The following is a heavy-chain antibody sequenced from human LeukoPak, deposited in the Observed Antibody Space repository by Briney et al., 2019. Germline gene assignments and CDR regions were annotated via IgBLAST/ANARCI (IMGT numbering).Heavy chain of an antibody. CDR3: VTEELVNWNGFDY. Sequence: ASVKVSCKVSGSTLSQLSMHWVRQAPGKGLEWMGGFNPESGETIYAQKFQGRVTMTEDTSTDTAYMELISLRSEDTALYYCVTEELVNWNGFDYWGQGTLVTVSA. J-gene: IGHJ4*02. D-gene: IGHD1-1*01. CDR1: GSTLSQLS. CDR2: FNPESGET. V-gene: IGHV1-24*01.